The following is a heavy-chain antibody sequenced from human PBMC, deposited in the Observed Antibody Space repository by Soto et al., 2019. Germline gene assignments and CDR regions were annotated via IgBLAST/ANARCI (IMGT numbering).Heavy chain of an antibody. V-gene: IGHV1-3*01. D-gene: IGHD3-22*01. CDR3: ARDQGRDSSGYYYLLYYYGMDV. CDR1: GYTFTSYA. Sequence: SVKVSCKASGYTFTSYAMHWVRQAPGQRLEWMGWINAGNGNTKYSQKFQGRVTITRDTSASTAYMELSSLRSEDTAVYYCARDQGRDSSGYYYLLYYYGMDVWGQGTTVTVSS. CDR2: INAGNGNT. J-gene: IGHJ6*02.